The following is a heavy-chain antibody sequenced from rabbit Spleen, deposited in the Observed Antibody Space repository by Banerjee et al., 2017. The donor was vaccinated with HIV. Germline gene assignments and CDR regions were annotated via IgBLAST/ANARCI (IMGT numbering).Heavy chain of an antibody. CDR2: IYAGSSGDT. CDR1: GLSFSSSDY. V-gene: IGHV1S40*01. J-gene: IGHJ6*01. Sequence: QSLEESGGGLVKPGASLTLTCTASGLSFSSSDYMCWVRQAPGKGLEWIACIYAGSSGDTYYASWAKGRFTISKTSSTTVTLQMTSLTAADTATYFCARDTSSSFSSYGMDLWGQGTLVTVS. D-gene: IGHD1-1*01. CDR3: ARDTSSSFSSYGMDL.